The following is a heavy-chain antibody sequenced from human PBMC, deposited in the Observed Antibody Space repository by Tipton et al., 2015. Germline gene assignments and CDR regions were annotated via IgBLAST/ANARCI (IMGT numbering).Heavy chain of an antibody. V-gene: IGHV1-24*01. CDR1: GYTLSELS. J-gene: IGHJ2*01. CDR3: ATSTRSYAKWNFDL. Sequence: QSGAEVKKPGASVKVSCKVSGYTLSELSMHWVRQAPGRGLEWMGGFDPKDGETMYAQKFLGRLTMTEDTSTGTAYMELSSLRSEDAAVYFCATSTRSYAKWNFDLWGRGTLVTVSS. D-gene: IGHD2-8*01. CDR2: FDPKDGET.